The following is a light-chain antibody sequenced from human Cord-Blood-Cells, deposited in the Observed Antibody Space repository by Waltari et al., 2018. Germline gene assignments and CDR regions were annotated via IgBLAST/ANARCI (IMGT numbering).Light chain of an antibody. V-gene: IGKV1-12*01. CDR1: QCIGSW. CDR2: AAS. Sequence: DIQLTPSPSSVSASVGDRVTITCREGQCIGSWLAWYKHKPGKAPQLLIYAASSLQSGVPSRFSGSGSGTDFTLTISSLQPEEFATYYCQQANSFPYTFGQGTKLEIK. J-gene: IGKJ2*01. CDR3: QQANSFPYT.